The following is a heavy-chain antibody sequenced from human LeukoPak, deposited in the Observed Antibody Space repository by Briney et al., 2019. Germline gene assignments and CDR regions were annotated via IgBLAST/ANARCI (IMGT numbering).Heavy chain of an antibody. J-gene: IGHJ4*02. Sequence: PGGSLRLSCAASGFTFSDYWMTWVRQAPGKGLEWVANIHRDGSDKYYVDSVRGRFTISRDNAKNSLYLQMNSLRGEDTAVYYCAKNRTAHDDWGQGTLATVSS. V-gene: IGHV3-7*02. CDR2: IHRDGSDK. CDR1: GFTFSDYW. D-gene: IGHD5-18*01. CDR3: AKNRTAHDD.